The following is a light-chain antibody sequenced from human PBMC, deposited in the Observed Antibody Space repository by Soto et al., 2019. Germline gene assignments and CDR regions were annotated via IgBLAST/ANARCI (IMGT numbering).Light chain of an antibody. CDR2: DAS. V-gene: IGKV3-11*01. J-gene: IGKJ3*01. CDR1: QSISSY. CDR3: HQRSTWPFT. Sequence: EIVLTQSPATLSLSPGERATLSCRASQSISSYLAWYQQKPDQAPRLLIYDASNRATGIPARFSGSGSGTAFTLTISRLEPVDFAVYYCHQRSTWPFTFGPGTKVNIK.